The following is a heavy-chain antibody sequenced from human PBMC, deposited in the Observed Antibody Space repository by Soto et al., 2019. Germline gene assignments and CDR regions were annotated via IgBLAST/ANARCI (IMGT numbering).Heavy chain of an antibody. V-gene: IGHV3-33*03. CDR3: ARVDHHASRGPPSHAFYI. CDR1: GNHFSNYG. D-gene: IGHD3-22*01. J-gene: IGHJ3*02. Sequence: TGGSLRLSYAASGNHFSNYGMHWVPQATGKGRDRVAIIWYVDSVKGRMTISRDNANKALFVHMNCLKVEDTAVYYCARVDHHASRGPPSHAFYIWVQRTRGTVSS. CDR2: II.